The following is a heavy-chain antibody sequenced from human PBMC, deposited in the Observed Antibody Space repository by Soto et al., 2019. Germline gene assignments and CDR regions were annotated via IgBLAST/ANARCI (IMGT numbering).Heavy chain of an antibody. CDR2: ISYDGSNK. J-gene: IGHJ2*01. D-gene: IGHD3-10*01. Sequence: PGGSLRLSCAASGFTFSSYAMHWVRQAPGKGLEWVAVISYDGSNKYYADSVKGRFTISRDNSKNTLYLQMNSLRAEDTAVYYCARDRGDWYFDLWGRGTLVTVSS. V-gene: IGHV3-30-3*01. CDR3: ARDRGDWYFDL. CDR1: GFTFSSYA.